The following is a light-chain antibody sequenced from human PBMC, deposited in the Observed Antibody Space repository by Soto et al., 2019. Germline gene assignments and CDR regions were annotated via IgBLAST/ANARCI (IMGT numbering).Light chain of an antibody. V-gene: IGKV3-11*01. J-gene: IGKJ4*01. Sequence: ENVLTQSPATLSLSPGERATLSCRASQSVSSYLAWYHQKPGQAPWLLLSDASNSATGIPDRFSGSGSGTDFTLTISSLEPEDFAVYYCQQRSSWPLTFGGGTKVEIK. CDR3: QQRSSWPLT. CDR1: QSVSSY. CDR2: DAS.